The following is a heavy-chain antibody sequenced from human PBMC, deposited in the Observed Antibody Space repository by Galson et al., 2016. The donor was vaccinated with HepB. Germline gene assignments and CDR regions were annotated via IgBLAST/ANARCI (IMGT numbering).Heavy chain of an antibody. J-gene: IGHJ4*02. CDR3: ARIPRHCNGESCYLFYFDY. V-gene: IGHV3-21*01. D-gene: IGHD2-15*01. CDR1: GFSFSSYS. CDR2: ISLSSTYI. Sequence: SLRLSCAASGFSFSSYSMNWVRQAPGKGLEWVSSISLSSTYISYADSLKGRFTISRDNAKNSLYLQMNSLRAEDTAGYYCARIPRHCNGESCYLFYFDYWGQGTLVTVSS.